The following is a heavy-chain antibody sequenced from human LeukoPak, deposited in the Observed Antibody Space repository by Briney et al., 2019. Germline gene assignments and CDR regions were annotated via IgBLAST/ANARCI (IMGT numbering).Heavy chain of an antibody. CDR1: VGTFSSYA. D-gene: IGHD2-2*02. J-gene: IGHJ3*02. Sequence: SVKVSCTASVGTFSSYAISWVRQAPGPGLEWMGGIIPIFGTANYAQQFQGRVTITADKSTSTAYTELSSLRSEDTAVYYCARVRDCSSTSCYSSDSQLLWFGESYSGAQVSAFDIWGQGTMVTVSS. CDR3: ARVRDCSSTSCYSSDSQLLWFGESYSGAQVSAFDI. CDR2: IIPIFGTA. V-gene: IGHV1-69*06.